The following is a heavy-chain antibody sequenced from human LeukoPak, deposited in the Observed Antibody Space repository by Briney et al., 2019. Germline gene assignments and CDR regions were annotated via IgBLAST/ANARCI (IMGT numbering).Heavy chain of an antibody. J-gene: IGHJ4*02. CDR3: ARDINTAAIDY. CDR1: GYTFTSYG. Sequence: VKVSCKASGYTFTSYGISWVRQAPGQGLEWMGRIIPILGIANYAQKFQGRVTITADKSTSTAYMELSSLRSEDTAVYYCARDINTAAIDYWGQGTLVTVSS. D-gene: IGHD5-18*01. V-gene: IGHV1-69*04. CDR2: IIPILGIA.